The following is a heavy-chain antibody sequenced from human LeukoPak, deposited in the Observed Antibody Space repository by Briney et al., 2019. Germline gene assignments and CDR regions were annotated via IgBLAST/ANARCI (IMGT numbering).Heavy chain of an antibody. CDR3: ATQGYSSGLFYYYYMDV. Sequence: GGSLRLSCAASGLTVRNNSMSWVRQSPGKGLEWVSVIYSDGSTYYEDSVKGRFTISRDTSKNTLSLQMNSLRAEDTAVYYCATQGYSSGLFYYYYMDVWGKGTTVTISS. CDR2: IYSDGST. CDR1: GLTVRNNS. D-gene: IGHD6-19*01. V-gene: IGHV3-53*05. J-gene: IGHJ6*03.